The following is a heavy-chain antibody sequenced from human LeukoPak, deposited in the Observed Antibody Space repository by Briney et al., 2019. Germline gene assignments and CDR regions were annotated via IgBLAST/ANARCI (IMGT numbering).Heavy chain of an antibody. CDR3: ARVAYCSSSTCRNYFDY. J-gene: IGHJ4*02. Sequence: PGGSLRLSCAASGFTLSDYWVHWVRQAPGKGLEWVSSISSTTNYIYYPDSVKGRFTISRDNAKNSLYLQMNSLRAEDTAVYYCARVAYCSSSTCRNYFDYWGQGTLVTVSS. CDR1: GFTLSDYW. D-gene: IGHD2-2*01. CDR2: ISSTTNYI. V-gene: IGHV3-21*01.